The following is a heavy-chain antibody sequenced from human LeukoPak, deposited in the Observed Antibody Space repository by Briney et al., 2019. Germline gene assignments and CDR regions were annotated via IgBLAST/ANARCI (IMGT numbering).Heavy chain of an antibody. D-gene: IGHD3-9*01. CDR2: INHSGST. V-gene: IGHV4-34*01. CDR1: GGSFSGYY. J-gene: IGHJ5*02. CDR3: ARGASSVLRYFDWFPGGFDP. Sequence: SETLSLTCTVSGGSFSGYYWSWIRQPPGKGLEWIGEINHSGSTNYNPSLKSRVTISVDTSKNQFSLKLRSVPAADTAVYYCARGASSVLRYFDWFPGGFDPWGQGTLVTVSS.